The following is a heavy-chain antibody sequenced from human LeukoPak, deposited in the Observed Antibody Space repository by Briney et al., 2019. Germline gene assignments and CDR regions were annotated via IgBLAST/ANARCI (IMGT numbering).Heavy chain of an antibody. CDR3: ARGRQHADY. CDR2: IKQDGSAK. J-gene: IGHJ4*02. D-gene: IGHD5-18*01. CDR1: GFTFSNYW. V-gene: IGHV3-7*01. Sequence: GGSLRLSCTDSGFTFSNYWMSWVRQAPGKGLEWVANIKQDGSAKYYVDSVKGRFTISRDNAKNSLYLQMNSLRAEDTAVYYCARGRQHADYWGQGTLVTVSS.